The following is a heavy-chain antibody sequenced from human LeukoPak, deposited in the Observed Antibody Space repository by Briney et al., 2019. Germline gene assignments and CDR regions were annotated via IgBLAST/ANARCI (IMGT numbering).Heavy chain of an antibody. CDR3: AGDFSYGSRFDY. CDR1: GCSFSGYY. CDR2: IYTSGST. J-gene: IGHJ4*02. Sequence: SETLSLTCVASGCSFSGYYWSWIRQPAGKGLEWIGRIYTSGSTNYNPSLKSRVTMSVDTSKNQFSLKLSSVTAADTAVYYCAGDFSYGSRFDYWGQGTLVTVSS. V-gene: IGHV4-4*07. D-gene: IGHD3-10*01.